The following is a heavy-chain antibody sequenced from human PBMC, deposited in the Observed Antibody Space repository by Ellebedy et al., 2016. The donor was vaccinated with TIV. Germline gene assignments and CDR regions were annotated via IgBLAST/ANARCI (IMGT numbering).Heavy chain of an antibody. D-gene: IGHD3-10*01. CDR3: ARGRGPGAYLIDY. Sequence: GESLKISCAASGFTFSNSAMHWVRQAPGKGLEWVSLMSSDGSNIRYADSVKGRFTISRDNAKNTLNLQMNSLSAEDAAAYYCARGRGPGAYLIDYWGQGTLVTVSS. V-gene: IGHV3-30*04. CDR2: MSSDGSNI. J-gene: IGHJ4*02. CDR1: GFTFSNSA.